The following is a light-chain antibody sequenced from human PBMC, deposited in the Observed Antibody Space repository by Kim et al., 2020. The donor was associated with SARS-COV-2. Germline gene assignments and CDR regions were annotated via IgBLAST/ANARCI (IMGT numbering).Light chain of an antibody. CDR2: GTT. CDR3: QHYDTSPVT. V-gene: IGKV3-20*01. J-gene: IGKJ1*01. Sequence: EIVLTQSPGTLSLSPGESATLSCRARQTVAISYLAWYQQKPGQAPRLLIHGTTTRATDIPDRFSGSGSGTDFTLTISRLEPEDFAVYYCQHYDTSPVTFGQGTKVDI. CDR1: QTVAISY.